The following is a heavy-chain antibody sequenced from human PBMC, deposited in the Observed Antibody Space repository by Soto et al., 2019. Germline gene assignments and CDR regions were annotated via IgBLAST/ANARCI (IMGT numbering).Heavy chain of an antibody. CDR2: IMPVFRRP. Sequence: QVQLVQSGAEVKKPGSSVNVSCKASGGTFRTSAISWVRQAPGQGLEWVGGIMPVFRRPKYAQNFQDRVTITADESTSTAYMELNSLRSDDTAVYYCARDKDRLQLGGNYYFILDVWCQGTAVTFSS. CDR3: ARDKDRLQLGGNYYFILDV. CDR1: GGTFRTSA. J-gene: IGHJ6*02. D-gene: IGHD1-1*01. V-gene: IGHV1-69*12.